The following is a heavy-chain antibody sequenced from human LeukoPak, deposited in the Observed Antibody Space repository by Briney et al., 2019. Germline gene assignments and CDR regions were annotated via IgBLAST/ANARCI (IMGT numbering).Heavy chain of an antibody. Sequence: PGGSLRLSCAASGFTFSSYWMSWVRQAPGKGLEWVANIKQDGSEKYYVDSVKGRFTISRDNAKNSLYLQMNSLRAEDTAVYYCARAHPTYYYDSSGSSYFDYWSQGTLVTVSS. CDR3: ARAHPTYYYDSSGSSYFDY. J-gene: IGHJ4*02. D-gene: IGHD3-22*01. CDR1: GFTFSSYW. V-gene: IGHV3-7*01. CDR2: IKQDGSEK.